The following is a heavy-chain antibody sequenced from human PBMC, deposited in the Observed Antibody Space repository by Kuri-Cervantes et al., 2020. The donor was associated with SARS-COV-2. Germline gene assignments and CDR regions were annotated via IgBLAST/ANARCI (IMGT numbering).Heavy chain of an antibody. CDR3: ARGPRYSSSWYQTLDY. D-gene: IGHD6-13*01. CDR1: GGSTSSSSYY. Sequence: SETLPLTCTVSGGSTSSSSYYWGWIRQPPGKGLEWIGSIYYSGSTYYNPSLKSRVTISVDTSKNQFSLKLSSVTAADTAVYYCARGPRYSSSWYQTLDYWGQGTLVTVSS. J-gene: IGHJ4*02. CDR2: IYYSGST. V-gene: IGHV4-39*01.